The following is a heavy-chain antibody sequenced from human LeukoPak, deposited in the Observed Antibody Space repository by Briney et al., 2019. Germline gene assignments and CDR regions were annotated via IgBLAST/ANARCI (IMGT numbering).Heavy chain of an antibody. J-gene: IGHJ4*02. V-gene: IGHV4-34*01. CDR1: GGSFSGYD. D-gene: IGHD1-26*01. CDR3: ARGPAYSGSYHPRAYFDY. Sequence: SETLSLTCAVYGGSFSGYDWSWIRQPPGKGLEWIGEINHSGSTNYNPSLKSRVTISVDTSKNQFSLKLSSVTAADTAVYYCARGPAYSGSYHPRAYFDYWGQGTLVTVSS. CDR2: INHSGST.